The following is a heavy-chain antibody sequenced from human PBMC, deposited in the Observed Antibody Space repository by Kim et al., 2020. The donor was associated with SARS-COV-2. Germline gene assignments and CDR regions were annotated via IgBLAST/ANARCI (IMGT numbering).Heavy chain of an antibody. J-gene: IGHJ6*02. D-gene: IGHD2-2*01. V-gene: IGHV4-34*01. Sequence: SETLSITCAVYGGSFSGYYWSWIRQPPGKGLEWIGEINHSGSTNYNPSLKSRVTISVDTSKNQFSLKLSSVTAADTAVYYCARRLDIVVVPAAPGGMDVWGQGTTVTVSS. CDR1: GGSFSGYY. CDR2: INHSGST. CDR3: ARRLDIVVVPAAPGGMDV.